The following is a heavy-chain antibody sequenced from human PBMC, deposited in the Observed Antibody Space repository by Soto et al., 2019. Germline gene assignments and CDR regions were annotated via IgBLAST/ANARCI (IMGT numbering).Heavy chain of an antibody. CDR3: ANNREGSGYY. Sequence: PGGSLRLSCAASGFPFSSYGMHLVRQAPGKGLEWVAVISYDGSNKYYAASVKGRFTISRDNSKNTLYLQMNSLRAEDTAVYYCANNREGSGYYWGQGTLVTVSS. J-gene: IGHJ4*02. CDR2: ISYDGSNK. D-gene: IGHD3-22*01. CDR1: GFPFSSYG. V-gene: IGHV3-30*18.